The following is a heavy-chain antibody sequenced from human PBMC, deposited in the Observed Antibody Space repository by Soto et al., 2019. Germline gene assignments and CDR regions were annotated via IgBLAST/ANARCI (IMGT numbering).Heavy chain of an antibody. V-gene: IGHV3-7*03. J-gene: IGHJ4*02. CDR1: GFTFSGYW. CDR3: ARAPYSNAWYRFDL. Sequence: GGSLRLSCEASGFTFSGYWMSWVRQAPGKELEWVADIKHDGSVQYYVDSVKGRFTISRDNAKKLLYLQMNGLRAEDTALYYCARAPYSNAWYRFDLWGQGTLVTVSS. D-gene: IGHD4-4*01. CDR2: IKHDGSVQ.